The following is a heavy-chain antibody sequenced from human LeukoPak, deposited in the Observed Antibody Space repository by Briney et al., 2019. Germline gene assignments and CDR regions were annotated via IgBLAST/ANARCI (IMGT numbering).Heavy chain of an antibody. D-gene: IGHD3-16*02. CDR3: ARDYDYVWGSYRYYGWFDP. J-gene: IGHJ5*02. CDR2: IYTSGST. V-gene: IGHV4-4*07. Sequence: SETLSLTCTVSGGSISSYYWSWIRQPAGKGLEWIGRIYTSGSTNYNPSLKSRVTISVDTSKNQFSLKLSSVTAADTAVYYCARDYDYVWGSYRYYGWFDPWGQGTLVTVSS. CDR1: GGSISSYY.